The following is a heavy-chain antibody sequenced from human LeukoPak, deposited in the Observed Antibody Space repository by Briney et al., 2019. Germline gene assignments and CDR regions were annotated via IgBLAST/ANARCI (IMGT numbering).Heavy chain of an antibody. CDR1: GVRFSNYA. V-gene: IGHV3-23*01. CDR3: AKDDSSGYYHDH. D-gene: IGHD3-22*01. J-gene: IGHJ5*02. Sequence: GGSLRLSCVGSGVRFSNYAMNWVRQAPGKGLQWVSALSRSGSRTFYADSVKGRFTISRDNSKNTLYLQMDSLRAEDTALYYCAKDDSSGYYHDHWGQGTLVTVSS. CDR2: LSRSGSRT.